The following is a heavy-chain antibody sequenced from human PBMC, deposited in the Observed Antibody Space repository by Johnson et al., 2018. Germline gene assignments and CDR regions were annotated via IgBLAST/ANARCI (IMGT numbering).Heavy chain of an antibody. V-gene: IGHV3-23*04. Sequence: VQLVQSGGGLVQPGGSLRLSCAASGFTFSSHAMSWVRQAPGQGLEWVSSISGSVGSTYYADSVKGRFTISRDNSKSTLYLQMNSLRAEDTAVYYCARGANDAFDIWGQGAMVTVSS. CDR2: ISGSVGST. J-gene: IGHJ3*02. CDR3: ARGANDAFDI. CDR1: GFTFSSHA.